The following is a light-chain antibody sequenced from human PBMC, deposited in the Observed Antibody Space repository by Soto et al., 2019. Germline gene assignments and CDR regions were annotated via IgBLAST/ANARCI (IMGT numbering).Light chain of an antibody. CDR2: DVT. Sequence: VLTQPPSVSGSPGQSVTISCTGTSXDVGGYDYVSWYQQRPGKAPKLLIYDVTKRPSGVPDRFSGSKSGNTASLTISGLQAEDEADFYCCSYGGSFPYVFGTGTKVTVL. CDR3: CSYGGSFPYV. CDR1: SXDVGGYDY. V-gene: IGLV2-11*01. J-gene: IGLJ1*01.